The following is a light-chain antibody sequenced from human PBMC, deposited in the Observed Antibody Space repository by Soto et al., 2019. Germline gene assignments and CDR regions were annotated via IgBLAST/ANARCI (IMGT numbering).Light chain of an antibody. CDR2: AAS. CDR1: QTISSY. V-gene: IGKV1-39*01. CDR3: QQSYSTPLT. Sequence: DIQMTPSPSSLSASVGDRVTITCRASQTISSYLNWYQQKPGKAPKLLIYAASSLQSGVPSRFSGSGSGTDFTLTISSLQPEDFATYYCQQSYSTPLTFGGGTMVDIK. J-gene: IGKJ4*01.